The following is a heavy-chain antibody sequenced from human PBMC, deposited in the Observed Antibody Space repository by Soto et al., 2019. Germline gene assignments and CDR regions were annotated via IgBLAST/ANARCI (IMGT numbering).Heavy chain of an antibody. J-gene: IGHJ6*02. D-gene: IGHD3-10*01. V-gene: IGHV4-59*01. Sequence: SETLSLTCVVSGDSMSNYYWRWIRQPPGKGLEWIGDVSSSGSTNYNPSLKSRVTMSVDTSKNQFSLKLNSVTAADTAVYYCARRRMVGEVITHGMDVWGQGNTVTVAS. CDR2: VSSSGST. CDR1: GDSMSNYY. CDR3: ARRRMVGEVITHGMDV.